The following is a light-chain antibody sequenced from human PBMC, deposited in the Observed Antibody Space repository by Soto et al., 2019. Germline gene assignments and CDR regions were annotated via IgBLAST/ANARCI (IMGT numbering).Light chain of an antibody. V-gene: IGKV3-20*01. Sequence: EIVLTQSPGTLSLSLGERATVSCRASQSVGSNYLAWYQRKPGQAPRLLIYGASSRATGIPDRFSGSGSGTDFTLTISRLEPEDFSLYYCQQYATTPFTLGPGTKVDIK. CDR3: QQYATTPFT. CDR1: QSVGSNY. CDR2: GAS. J-gene: IGKJ3*01.